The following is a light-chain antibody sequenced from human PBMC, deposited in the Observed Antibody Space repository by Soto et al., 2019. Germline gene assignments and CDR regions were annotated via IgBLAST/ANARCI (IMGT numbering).Light chain of an antibody. CDR1: QSVSSY. CDR2: DAS. CDR3: QQRSDWPPT. V-gene: IGKV3-11*01. Sequence: EIVLTQSPATLSLSPGERATLSCRASQSVSSYLVWYQQKPGQAPRLLMYDASNRVTGIPARFSGSGSGTDFTLTISSLEPEYCAVYYCQQRSDWPPTFGQGTKGEIK. J-gene: IGKJ1*01.